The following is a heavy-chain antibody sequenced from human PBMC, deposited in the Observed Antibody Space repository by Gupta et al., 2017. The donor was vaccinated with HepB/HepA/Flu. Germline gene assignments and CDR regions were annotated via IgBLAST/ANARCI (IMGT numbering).Heavy chain of an antibody. V-gene: IGHV4-30-4*01. Sequence: QVQLQESGPGLVKPSQPLSLTCTVSGGSISSGDYYWSWLRQPPGKGLEWIGYIYYSGSTYYNPSLKSRVTISVDTSKNQFSLKLSSVTAADTAVYYCARALVQGAYYYYGMDVWGQGTTVTVSS. CDR1: GGSISSGDYY. CDR3: ARALVQGAYYYYGMDV. J-gene: IGHJ6*02. D-gene: IGHD3-10*01. CDR2: IYYSGST.